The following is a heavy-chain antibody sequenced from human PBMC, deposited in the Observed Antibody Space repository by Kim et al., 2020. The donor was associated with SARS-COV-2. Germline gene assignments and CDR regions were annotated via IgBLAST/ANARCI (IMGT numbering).Heavy chain of an antibody. Sequence: SETLSLTCTVSGGSISSGGYYWSWIRQHPGKGLEWIGYIHHSGSTYYNPSLKSRVTISVDTSKNQFSLKLSSVTAADTAVYYCARVRTTMVGVVMYFEYWGQGPLVSVSS. CDR1: GGSISSGGYY. CDR3: ARVRTTMVGVVMYFEY. CDR2: IHHSGST. V-gene: IGHV4-31*03. J-gene: IGHJ4*02. D-gene: IGHD3-22*01.